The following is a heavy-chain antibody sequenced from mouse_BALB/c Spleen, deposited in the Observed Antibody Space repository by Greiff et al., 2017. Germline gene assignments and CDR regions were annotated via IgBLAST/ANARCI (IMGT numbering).Heavy chain of an antibody. D-gene: IGHD1-1*01. V-gene: IGHV5-6-5*01. Sequence: EVQRVESGGGLVKPGGSLKLSCAASGFTFSSYAMSWVRQTPEKRLEWVASISSGGSTYYPDSVKGRFTISRDNARNILYLQMSSLRSEDTAMYYCARGENYYGSRDYWGQGTTLTVSS. CDR3: ARGENYYGSRDY. CDR1: GFTFSSYA. J-gene: IGHJ2*01. CDR2: ISSGGST.